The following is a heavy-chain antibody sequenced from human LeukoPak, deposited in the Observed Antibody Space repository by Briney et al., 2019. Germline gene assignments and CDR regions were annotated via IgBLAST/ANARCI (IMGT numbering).Heavy chain of an antibody. CDR2: IKEDGSDK. V-gene: IGHV3-7*01. CDR1: GFSFSTYW. D-gene: IGHD5-24*01. J-gene: IGHJ4*02. Sequence: GGSLRLSCEASGFSFSTYWRSRVRQAPGKGLEWVANIKEDGSDKNYVDSVRGRFTISRDNAKNSLYLQMNSLRVEDTAVYYCARDGWRAINYWGQGTLVTVS. CDR3: ARDGWRAINY.